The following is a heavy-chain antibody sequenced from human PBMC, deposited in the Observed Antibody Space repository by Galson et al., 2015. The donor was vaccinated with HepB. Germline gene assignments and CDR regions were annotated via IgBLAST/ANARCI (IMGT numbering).Heavy chain of an antibody. Sequence: SLRLSCAASGFIFSSYSMNWVRQAPGKGLEWVSYISTSSGTIYYADSVKGRFTISRDNVKNSLYLQMNSLRDEDTAVYFCARATLGWFDPWGQGTLVTVSS. D-gene: IGHD2/OR15-2a*01. CDR1: GFIFSSYS. CDR2: ISTSSGTI. CDR3: ARATLGWFDP. V-gene: IGHV3-48*02. J-gene: IGHJ5*02.